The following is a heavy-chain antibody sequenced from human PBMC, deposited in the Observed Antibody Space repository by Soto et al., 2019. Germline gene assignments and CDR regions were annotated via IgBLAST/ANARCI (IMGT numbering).Heavy chain of an antibody. Sequence: QVQLVQSGAEVKKPGSSVKVSCKASGGTFSSYAISWVRQAPGQGLEWMGGIIPIFGTANYAQKFQGRVTITADESTSTAYMEPSSLRSEDTAVYYCASTHTHDSSSWYCFDYWGQGPLVTVSS. CDR3: ASTHTHDSSSWYCFDY. D-gene: IGHD6-13*01. J-gene: IGHJ4*02. CDR2: IIPIFGTA. V-gene: IGHV1-69*01. CDR1: GGTFSSYA.